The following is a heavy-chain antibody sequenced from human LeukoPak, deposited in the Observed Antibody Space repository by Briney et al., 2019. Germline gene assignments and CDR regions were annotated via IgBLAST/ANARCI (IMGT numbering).Heavy chain of an antibody. Sequence: GAPVKVSCKASGYTFTSYAMNWVRQAPGQGLEWMGWINPNSGGTNYAQKFQGRVTMTRDTSISTAYMELSRLRSDDTAVYYCARAFKGDYYYYMDVWGKGTTVTISS. CDR2: INPNSGGT. V-gene: IGHV1-2*02. CDR1: GYTFTSYA. CDR3: ARAFKGDYYYYMDV. J-gene: IGHJ6*03.